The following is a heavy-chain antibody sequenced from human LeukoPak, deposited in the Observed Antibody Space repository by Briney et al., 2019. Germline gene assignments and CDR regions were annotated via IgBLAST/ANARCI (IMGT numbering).Heavy chain of an antibody. V-gene: IGHV1-2*02. CDR1: EYTFTGYY. J-gene: IGHJ4*02. Sequence: ASVKVSCKASEYTFTGYYVHWVRQAPGQGLEWMGWINPNTGGTNYAQKFQGRVTMNRDTSISTAYMELSSLRSDDTAVYYCARGPLIPVAGTGLDYWGQGTLVTVSS. CDR3: ARGPLIPVAGTGLDY. CDR2: INPNTGGT. D-gene: IGHD6-19*01.